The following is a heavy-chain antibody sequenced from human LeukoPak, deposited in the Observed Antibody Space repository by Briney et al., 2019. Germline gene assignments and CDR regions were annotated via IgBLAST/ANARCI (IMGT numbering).Heavy chain of an antibody. J-gene: IGHJ4*02. Sequence: PGGSLRLSCAASGFTFSAYSMNWVRQAPGKGLEWVSYISSGSRTIYYADSVKGRFTVSRDNAKNSLYLQMNSLRAEDTAVYYCARESTTGHRDFDYWGQGTLVTVSS. CDR3: ARESTTGHRDFDY. D-gene: IGHD1-1*01. V-gene: IGHV3-48*01. CDR2: ISSGSRTI. CDR1: GFTFSAYS.